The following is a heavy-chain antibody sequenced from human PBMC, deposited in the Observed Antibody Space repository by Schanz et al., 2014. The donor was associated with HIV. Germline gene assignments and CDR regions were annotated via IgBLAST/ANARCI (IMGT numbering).Heavy chain of an antibody. CDR2: IAYDGSNK. V-gene: IGHV3-30*03. CDR3: ARDPSRLVEAGYFDN. J-gene: IGHJ4*02. Sequence: QVQLVESGGGLVQPGGSLRVSCAASGFMFSSYGMSWVRQAPGKGLEWVAVIAYDGSNKYYADSVKGRFTISRDNSRNQMYLQMNSLRTEDTAVYYCARDPSRLVEAGYFDNWGQGTLVTVSS. CDR1: GFMFSSYG. D-gene: IGHD6-19*01.